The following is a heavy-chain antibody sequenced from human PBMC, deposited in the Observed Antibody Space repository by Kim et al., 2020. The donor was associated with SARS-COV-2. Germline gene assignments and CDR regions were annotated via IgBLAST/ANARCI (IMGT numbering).Heavy chain of an antibody. D-gene: IGHD3-10*01. CDR2: IYYSGST. V-gene: IGHV4-61*01. CDR1: GGSVSSGSYY. Sequence: SETLSLTCTVSGGSVSSGSYYWSWIRQPPGKGLEWIGYIYYSGSTNYNPSLKSRVTISVDTSKNQFSLKLSSVTAADTAVYYCARAGGTEGVTIYNHNWFDPWGQGTLVTVSS. J-gene: IGHJ5*02. CDR3: ARAGGTEGVTIYNHNWFDP.